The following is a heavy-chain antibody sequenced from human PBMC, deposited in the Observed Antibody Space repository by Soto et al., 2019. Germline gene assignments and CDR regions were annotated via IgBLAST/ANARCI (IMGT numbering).Heavy chain of an antibody. J-gene: IGHJ6*02. D-gene: IGHD3-10*01. CDR2: LNEDGSFT. CDR1: EFNFSGFW. Sequence: PVGSQRLCYIASEFNFSGFWSHWVRQVTGKGLVWVSRLNEDGSFTTYADSVKGRFTISRDNAKKTLYLQMNSLRAEDTAVYYCARDLSGRADVWGQGTTVTVSS. V-gene: IGHV3-74*01. CDR3: ARDLSGRADV.